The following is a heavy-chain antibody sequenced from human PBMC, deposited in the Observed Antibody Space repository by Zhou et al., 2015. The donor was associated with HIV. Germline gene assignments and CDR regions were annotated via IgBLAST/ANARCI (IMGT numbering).Heavy chain of an antibody. CDR3: YCQMRYCSSTSCYLFDH. CDR2: INPSGGST. D-gene: IGHD2-2*01. Sequence: QVQLVQSGSEVKKPGASVKVSCKSSGYTFTTYYIHWVRQAPGQGLEWMGLINPSGGSTTYAQKFQGRVTMTRDTSTSTVFMELRSLRSDDTAVYYCYCQMRYCSSTSCYLFDHWGQGTLVTVSS. CDR1: GYTFTTYY. V-gene: IGHV1-46*01. J-gene: IGHJ4*02.